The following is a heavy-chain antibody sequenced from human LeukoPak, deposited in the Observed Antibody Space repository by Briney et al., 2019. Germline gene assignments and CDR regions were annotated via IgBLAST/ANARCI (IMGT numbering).Heavy chain of an antibody. V-gene: IGHV1-2*02. Sequence: ASVKVSCKASGYTFTSYGISWVRQAPGQGLEWMGWINPNSGGTNYAQKFQGRVTMTRDTSISTAYMELSRLRSDDTAVYYCARTYYDFWSGPWYYFDYWGQGTLVTVSS. CDR3: ARTYYDFWSGPWYYFDY. CDR1: GYTFTSYG. D-gene: IGHD3-3*01. CDR2: INPNSGGT. J-gene: IGHJ4*02.